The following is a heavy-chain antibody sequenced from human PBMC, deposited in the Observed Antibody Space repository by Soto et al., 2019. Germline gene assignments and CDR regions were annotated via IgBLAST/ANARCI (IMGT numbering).Heavy chain of an antibody. V-gene: IGHV3-23*01. D-gene: IGHD3-10*01. CDR2: IRRGGYST. CDR3: AKDNGPDFGPLGCYGMDV. CDR1: GFTFGTYA. Sequence: GSLRRSCAASGFTFGTYALSWVRQSPVKGLEWVSSIRRGGYSTYYADSVKGRFTISRDNSKNTLYLQMNSLRAEDTAVYYCAKDNGPDFGPLGCYGMDVWGKGTTVTVSS. J-gene: IGHJ6*04.